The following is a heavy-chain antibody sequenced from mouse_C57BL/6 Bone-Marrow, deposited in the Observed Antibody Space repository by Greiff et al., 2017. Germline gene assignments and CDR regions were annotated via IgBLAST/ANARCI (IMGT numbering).Heavy chain of an antibody. CDR3: AGYSRRDWYFDV. CDR1: GFTFSSYG. Sequence: EVKVVESGGDLVKPGGSLKLSCAASGFTFSSYGMSWVRQTPDKRLEWVATISSGGSYTSYPASVKGRFTISRDNAKNTLYLQMSSLKSEDTAMYYCAGYSRRDWYFDVWGTGTTVTVSS. J-gene: IGHJ1*03. CDR2: ISSGGSYT. V-gene: IGHV5-6*01. D-gene: IGHD1-2*01.